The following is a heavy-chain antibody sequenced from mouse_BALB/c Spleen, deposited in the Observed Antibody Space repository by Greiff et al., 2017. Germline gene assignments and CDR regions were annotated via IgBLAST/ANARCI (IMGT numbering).Heavy chain of an antibody. D-gene: IGHD4-1*01. CDR1: GFTFSSYT. CDR2: ISNGGGST. CDR3: ARQVGRKDYFDY. Sequence: EVKVVESGGGLVQPGGSLKLSCAASGFTFSSYTMSWVRQTPEKRLEWVAYISNGGGSTYYPDTVKGRFTISRDNAKNTLYLQMSSLKSEDTAMYYCARQVGRKDYFDYWGQGTTLTVSS. V-gene: IGHV5-12-2*01. J-gene: IGHJ2*01.